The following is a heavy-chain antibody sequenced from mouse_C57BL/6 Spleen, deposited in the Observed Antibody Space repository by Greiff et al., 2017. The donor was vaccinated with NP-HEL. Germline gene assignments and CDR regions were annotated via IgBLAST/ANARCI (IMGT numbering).Heavy chain of an antibody. J-gene: IGHJ4*01. CDR1: GFTFSDYY. Sequence: EVKLMESGGGLVQPGGSLKLSCAASGFTFSDYYMYWVRQTPEKRLEWVAYISNGGGSTYYPDTVKGRFTISRDNAKNTLYLQMSRLKSEDTAMYYCARHLGAMDYWGQGTSVTVSS. V-gene: IGHV5-12*01. D-gene: IGHD4-1*01. CDR3: ARHLGAMDY. CDR2: ISNGGGST.